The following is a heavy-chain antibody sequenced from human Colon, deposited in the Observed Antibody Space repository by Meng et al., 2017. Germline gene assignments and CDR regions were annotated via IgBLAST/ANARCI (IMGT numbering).Heavy chain of an antibody. V-gene: IGHV4-34*01. CDR3: ARGRYSGYLP. J-gene: IGHJ5*02. D-gene: IGHD5-12*01. Sequence: HGQLQQRGAGLLKPSETLSLTCAVYGGSFSGYYWSWIRQPPGKGLEWIGEINHSGSTNYNPSLKSRVTISVDTSKNQFSLKLSSVTAADTAVYYCARGRYSGYLPWGQGTLVTVSS. CDR2: INHSGST. CDR1: GGSFSGYY.